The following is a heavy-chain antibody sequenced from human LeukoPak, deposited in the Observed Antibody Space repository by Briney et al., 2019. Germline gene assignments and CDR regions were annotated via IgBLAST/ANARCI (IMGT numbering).Heavy chain of an antibody. J-gene: IGHJ5*02. CDR3: AREVLRCWFDP. Sequence: GGSLRLSCAASGFTVSSNYMSWVRQAPGKGLEWVAVISYDGSNKYYADSVKGRFTISRDNSKNTLYLQMNSLRAEDTAVYYCAREVLRCWFDPWGQGTLVTVSS. CDR1: GFTVSSNY. V-gene: IGHV3-30-3*01. D-gene: IGHD3-3*01. CDR2: ISYDGSNK.